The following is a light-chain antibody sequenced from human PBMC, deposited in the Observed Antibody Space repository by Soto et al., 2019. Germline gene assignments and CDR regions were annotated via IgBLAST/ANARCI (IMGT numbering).Light chain of an antibody. V-gene: IGKV3-15*01. Sequence: EIVLTQSPATLSLSPGERATLSCRASQSVSSYLTWYQQKPGQAPRLLIYGASTRATGIPAKFSGGGSGTEFTLTISGLQSEDFAVYYCQQYNDWPPWTFGQGTKVDIK. CDR2: GAS. J-gene: IGKJ1*01. CDR3: QQYNDWPPWT. CDR1: QSVSSY.